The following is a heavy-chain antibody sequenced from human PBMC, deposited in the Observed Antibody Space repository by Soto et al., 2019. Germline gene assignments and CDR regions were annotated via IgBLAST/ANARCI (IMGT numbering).Heavy chain of an antibody. V-gene: IGHV3-13*01. D-gene: IGHD2-15*01. CDR3: ARGQEVGAHFFDS. CDR2: IGTAGDT. CDR1: GFTCSGFD. Sequence: LXLSCDASGFTCSGFDMHWVRQPTGKGLEWVSTIGTAGDTYYAVSVKGRFTISRDNAKSSLSLQMNSLRAGDTAVYFCARGQEVGAHFFDSWGQGTQVTVSS. J-gene: IGHJ4*02.